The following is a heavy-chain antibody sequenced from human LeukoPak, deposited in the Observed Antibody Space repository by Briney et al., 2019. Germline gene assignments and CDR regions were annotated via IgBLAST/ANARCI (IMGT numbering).Heavy chain of an antibody. J-gene: IGHJ4*02. Sequence: GGSLRLSYAPSGFTFSSYAMSWVRQAPGKGLEWVAVISGGGSGTYYADSVKGRVTISRDNSKNPLYLQMNSLRAEDTAVYYCAKRDSSGFLPRLFDYWGQGTMVTVSS. CDR3: AKRDSSGFLPRLFDY. V-gene: IGHV3-23*01. CDR1: GFTFSSYA. D-gene: IGHD6-19*01. CDR2: ISGGGSGT.